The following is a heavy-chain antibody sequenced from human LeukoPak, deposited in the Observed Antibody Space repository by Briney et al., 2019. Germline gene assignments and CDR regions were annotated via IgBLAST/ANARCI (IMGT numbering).Heavy chain of an antibody. CDR1: GFSFNKNG. CDR3: ARDDTHYDIVTGYYPIDY. Sequence: GGSLRLSCAASGFSFNKNGMHWVRQAPGKGLEWVAFLRYDGSNQEYADSVKGRFTISRDNSKNTLYLQMNSLRVEDTALYYCARDDTHYDIVTGYYPIDYWGQGTLVTVSS. D-gene: IGHD3-9*01. J-gene: IGHJ4*02. CDR2: LRYDGSNQ. V-gene: IGHV3-30*02.